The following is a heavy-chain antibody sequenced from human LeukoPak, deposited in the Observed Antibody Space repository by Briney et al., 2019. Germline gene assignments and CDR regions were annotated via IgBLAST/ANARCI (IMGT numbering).Heavy chain of an antibody. CDR3: AKEPIAAAGTGWYFDY. Sequence: PGGSLRLSCAASGFTFSSYAMSWVRQAPGKGLEWVSAISGSGGSTYYADSVKGRFTISRDNSKNTLYLQMNSLRAEDTAVYYCAKEPIAAAGTGWYFDYRGQGTLVTVSS. J-gene: IGHJ4*02. V-gene: IGHV3-23*01. D-gene: IGHD6-13*01. CDR2: ISGSGGST. CDR1: GFTFSSYA.